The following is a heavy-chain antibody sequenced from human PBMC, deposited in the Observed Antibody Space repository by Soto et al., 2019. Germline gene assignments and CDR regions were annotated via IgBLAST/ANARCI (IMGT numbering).Heavy chain of an antibody. CDR2: IYYSGST. CDR1: GGSISSYY. J-gene: IGHJ4*02. D-gene: IGHD6-13*01. CDR3: ARIGVAAAGTYY. V-gene: IGHV4-59*08. Sequence: SETLSLSCTVSGGSISSYYWSWIRQPPGKGLEWIGYIYYSGSTNYNPSLKSRVTISVDTSKNQFSLKLSSVTAADTAVYYCARIGVAAAGTYYWGKGTLVTVSS.